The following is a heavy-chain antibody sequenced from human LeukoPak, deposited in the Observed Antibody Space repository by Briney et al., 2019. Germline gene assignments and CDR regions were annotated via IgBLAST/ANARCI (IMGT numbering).Heavy chain of an antibody. V-gene: IGHV3-11*01. CDR2: ISSSGSTI. Sequence: PGRSLRLSCAASGFTFSDYYMSWIRQAPGKGLEWVSYISSSGSTIYYADSVKGRFTISRDNAKSSLYLQMNSLRAEDTAVYYCAREHSGSYGSGFVDYWGQGTLVSVSS. CDR3: AREHSGSYGSGFVDY. CDR1: GFTFSDYY. D-gene: IGHD1-26*01. J-gene: IGHJ4*02.